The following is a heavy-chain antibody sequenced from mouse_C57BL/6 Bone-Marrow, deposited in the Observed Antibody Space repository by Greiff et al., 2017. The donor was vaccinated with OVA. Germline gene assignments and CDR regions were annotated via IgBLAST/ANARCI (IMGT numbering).Heavy chain of an antibody. D-gene: IGHD2-2*01. J-gene: IGHJ4*01. CDR1: GYTFTRYG. CDR2: IYPRSGNT. CDR3: ARSGLYAMDY. V-gene: IGHV1-81*01. Sequence: VMLVESGAELARPGTSVKLSCKASGYTFTRYGISWVKQRTGQGLEWIGEIYPRSGNTYYNEKFKGKATLTADKSSSTAYMELRSLTSEDSAVYFCARSGLYAMDYWGQGTSVTVSS.